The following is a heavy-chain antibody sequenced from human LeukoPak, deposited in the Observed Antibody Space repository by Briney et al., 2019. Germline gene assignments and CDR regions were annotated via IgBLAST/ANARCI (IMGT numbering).Heavy chain of an antibody. CDR3: ARFMSSWYFDGTNWFDP. J-gene: IGHJ5*02. CDR2: IYYSGST. Sequence: PSETLSLTCTVSGGSISSGDYYWSWIRQPPGKGLEWIGYIYYSGSTYYNPSLKSRVTISVDTSKNQFSLKLSSVTAADTAVYYCARFMSSWYFDGTNWFDPWGQGTLVTVSS. V-gene: IGHV4-30-4*01. D-gene: IGHD6-13*01. CDR1: GGSISSGDYY.